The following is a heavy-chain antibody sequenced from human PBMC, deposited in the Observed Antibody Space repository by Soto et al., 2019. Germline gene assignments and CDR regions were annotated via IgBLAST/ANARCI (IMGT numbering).Heavy chain of an antibody. J-gene: IGHJ4*01. V-gene: IGHV1-2*02. CDR2: INPNSGGT. D-gene: IGHD5-18*01. CDR1: RYTFTGYY. CDR3: ARRGQILTAIQLWSLDY. Sequence: AASVKVSCKASRYTFTGYYIHWVRQAPGQGLEWMGWINPNSGGTNYAQKFQGRVIMTRDTSISTAYMELSRLTSDDTAVYYCARRGQILTAIQLWSLDYWGHGTLVTVSS.